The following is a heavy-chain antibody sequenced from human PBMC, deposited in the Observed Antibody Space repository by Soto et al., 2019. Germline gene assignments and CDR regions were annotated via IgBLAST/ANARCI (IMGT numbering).Heavy chain of an antibody. CDR3: VRQGVRSSGWFDL. CDR2: IHPRDSDA. CDR1: GYTFTNNW. Sequence: PGESLKISCKGSGYTFTNNWIGWVRQKPGKGLEWMGLIHPRDSDARYSPSFQGQVTLSADRSTSTAYLQWTSVQASDSAMYYCVRQGVRSSGWFDLWGQGTQVTAPQ. D-gene: IGHD3-22*01. V-gene: IGHV5-51*01. J-gene: IGHJ5*02.